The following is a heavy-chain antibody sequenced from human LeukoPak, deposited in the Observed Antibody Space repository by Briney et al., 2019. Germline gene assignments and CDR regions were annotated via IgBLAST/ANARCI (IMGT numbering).Heavy chain of an antibody. D-gene: IGHD3-3*01. CDR2: INWNGGST. V-gene: IGHV3-20*04. CDR1: GFTFDDYG. J-gene: IGHJ3*02. Sequence: GGSLRLSCAASGFTFDDYGMSRVRQAPGKGLEWVSGINWNGGSTGYADSVKGRFTISRDNAKNSLHLQMNSLRAEDTALYYCAGRYYDFWSGYFQEGAFDIWGQGTMVTVSS. CDR3: AGRYYDFWSGYFQEGAFDI.